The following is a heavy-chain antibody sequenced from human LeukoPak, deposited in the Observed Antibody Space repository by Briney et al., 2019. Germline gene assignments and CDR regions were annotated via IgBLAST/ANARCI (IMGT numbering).Heavy chain of an antibody. J-gene: IGHJ4*02. CDR3: VRQKKSHGNFDY. CDR2: VGIAADT. D-gene: IGHD1-26*01. Sequence: PGGSLRLSCAASGFTFSDHAMHWVRQAPGKGLEWVSAVGIAADTFYSGSVKGRFTISRENAKNSLYLQMNSLRVEDTAVYYCVRQKKSHGNFDYWGQGTLVTVSS. CDR1: GFTFSDHA. V-gene: IGHV3-13*01.